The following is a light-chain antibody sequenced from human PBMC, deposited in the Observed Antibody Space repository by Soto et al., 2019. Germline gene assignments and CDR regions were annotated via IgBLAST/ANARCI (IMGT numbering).Light chain of an antibody. V-gene: IGLV2-23*01. CDR1: SSDVGSYNL. CDR3: CSYSGSSNLV. Sequence: QSALTQPASVSGSPGQSITISCTGTSSDVGSYNLVSWYQQHPGKAPKLMIYEGSKRPSGGSNRFSGSNSGNTASLTISGLQADDEADYCCCSYSGSSNLVFGGGTKVTVL. CDR2: EGS. J-gene: IGLJ3*02.